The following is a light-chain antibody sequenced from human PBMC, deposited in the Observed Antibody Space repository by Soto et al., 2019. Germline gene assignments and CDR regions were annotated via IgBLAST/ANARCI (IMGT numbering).Light chain of an antibody. Sequence: QSALTQPASVSGSPGQSITISCTGTSSDVGGYNYVSWYQQHPGKAPKLMIYEVSNRPSGVSNRFSGSKSGNTASLNISGLQAEDEADYYCSSYPSSSIDYVFGTGTKLTVL. CDR3: SSYPSSSIDYV. V-gene: IGLV2-14*01. CDR2: EVS. CDR1: SSDVGGYNY. J-gene: IGLJ1*01.